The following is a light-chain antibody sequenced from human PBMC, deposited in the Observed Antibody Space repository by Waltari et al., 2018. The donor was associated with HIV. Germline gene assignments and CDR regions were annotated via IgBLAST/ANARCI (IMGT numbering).Light chain of an antibody. CDR1: QSISAK. CDR3: QQYDDGPRGIT. V-gene: IGKV3-15*01. Sequence: EIVMTQSPPTLSVSPAQRVTLSCRASQSISAKVAWYQQRPGQAPRLLIYEAATRPTGIPARFGGSGSGTEFTLTISSLQSEDFATYFCQQYDDGPRGITFGQGTMLEIK. J-gene: IGKJ2*01. CDR2: EAA.